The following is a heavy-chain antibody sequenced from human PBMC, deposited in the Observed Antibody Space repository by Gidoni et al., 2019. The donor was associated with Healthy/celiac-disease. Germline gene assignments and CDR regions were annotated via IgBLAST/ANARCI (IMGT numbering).Heavy chain of an antibody. D-gene: IGHD3-22*01. J-gene: IGHJ4*02. CDR2: MNPNSGNT. Sequence: FNIRGVRQATGQGLEWMGWMNPNSGNTGYAQKFQGRVTMTRNTSISTAYMELSSLRSEDTAVYYCARGFASYYYDSSGYSGFDYWGQGTLVTVSS. V-gene: IGHV1-8*01. CDR3: ARGFASYYYDSSGYSGFDY. CDR1: FN.